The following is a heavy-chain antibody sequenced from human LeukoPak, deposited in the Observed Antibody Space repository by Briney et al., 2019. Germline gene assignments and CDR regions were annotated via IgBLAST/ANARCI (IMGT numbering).Heavy chain of an antibody. CDR3: ARENYYDGSGSPSASAPVDH. V-gene: IGHV1-2*06. D-gene: IGHD3-22*01. J-gene: IGHJ4*02. CDR2: INPASGGT. CDR1: GYTFTGQY. Sequence: ASVKVSCKASGYTFTGQYMHWVRQAPGQGLEWMGRINPASGGTNYAHKFQGRVTMTRDTSISTAYMELSRLRSDDTAVYYCARENYYDGSGSPSASAPVDHWGQGTLVTVSS.